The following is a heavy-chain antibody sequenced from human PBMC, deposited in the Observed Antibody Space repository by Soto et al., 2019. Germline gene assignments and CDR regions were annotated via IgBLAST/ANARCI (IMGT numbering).Heavy chain of an antibody. CDR2: IYHSGSP. D-gene: IGHD5-12*01. Sequence: PSETLSLTCTDSGGSISSGGYSWSWIRQPPGKGLEWIGYIYHSGSPYYSPSLKSRVTISVDRSKNQFSLSLRSVTAADTAVYFCARDRDIGLFDYWGQGTLVTVSS. V-gene: IGHV4-30-2*01. J-gene: IGHJ4*02. CDR1: GGSISSGGYS. CDR3: ARDRDIGLFDY.